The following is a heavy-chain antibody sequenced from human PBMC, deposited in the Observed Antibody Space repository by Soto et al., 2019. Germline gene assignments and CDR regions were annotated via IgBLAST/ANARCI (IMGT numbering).Heavy chain of an antibody. D-gene: IGHD6-6*01. V-gene: IGHV5-10-1*01. CDR1: GYTFISYW. CDR3: ARHTARANGAVWFDP. J-gene: IGHJ5*02. CDR2: IDPNDSHA. Sequence: GESLKISCKASGYTFISYWITWVRQVPGKGLEWMGKIDPNDSHANYSPSFQGHVTFSIDKSINTAYLQLSSLQASDTAMYYCARHTARANGAVWFDPWGQGTLVTVSS.